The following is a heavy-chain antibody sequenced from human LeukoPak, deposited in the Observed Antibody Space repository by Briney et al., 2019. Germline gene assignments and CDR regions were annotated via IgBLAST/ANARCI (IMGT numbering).Heavy chain of an antibody. Sequence: PSGTLSLTCTVSGDSTTGDNYYGGWVRQPSGKGLEWIGNIYYSGTTYYDPSLKSRVTMSVDTSKNQFFLKLNSVTAADTAIYYCARGRPYSGGYHFDYWGQGILVTVSA. CDR1: GDSTTGDNYY. V-gene: IGHV4-39*01. CDR2: IYYSGTT. CDR3: ARGRPYSGGYHFDY. J-gene: IGHJ4*02. D-gene: IGHD1-26*01.